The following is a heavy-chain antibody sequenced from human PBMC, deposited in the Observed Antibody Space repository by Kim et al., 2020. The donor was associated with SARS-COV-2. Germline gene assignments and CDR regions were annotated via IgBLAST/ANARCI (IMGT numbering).Heavy chain of an antibody. Sequence: GGSLRLSCAASGFTFSSYAMSWVRQAPGKGLEWVSAISGSGGSTYYADSVKGRFTISRDNSKNTLYLQMNSLRAEDTAVYYCAKAWRIVVVPAAMVPFDYWGQGTLVTVSS. J-gene: IGHJ4*02. V-gene: IGHV3-23*01. CDR2: ISGSGGST. D-gene: IGHD2-2*01. CDR3: AKAWRIVVVPAAMVPFDY. CDR1: GFTFSSYA.